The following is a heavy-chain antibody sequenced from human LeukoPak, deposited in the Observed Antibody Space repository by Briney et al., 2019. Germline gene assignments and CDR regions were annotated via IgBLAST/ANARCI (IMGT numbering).Heavy chain of an antibody. CDR2: IRSSSRGTI. Sequence: GGSLRLSCAASGFTFSDYSMTWVRQAPGKGLEWVSYIRSSSRGTIYYADSVKGRFTISRDNAKNSLYLQMNSPRAEDTAVYFCARDHNWAFDYWGQGTLVTVSS. V-gene: IGHV3-48*01. CDR1: GFTFSDYS. CDR3: ARDHNWAFDY. D-gene: IGHD1-1*01. J-gene: IGHJ4*02.